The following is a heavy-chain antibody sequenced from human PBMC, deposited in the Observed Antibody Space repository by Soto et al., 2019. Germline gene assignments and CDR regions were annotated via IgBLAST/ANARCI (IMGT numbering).Heavy chain of an antibody. V-gene: IGHV1-18*01. CDR3: ARDRGNYYDSSGYYMSSGY. CDR2: ISAYNGNT. D-gene: IGHD3-22*01. Sequence: ASVKVSCKASGYTFTSYGISWVRQAPGQGLEWMGWISAYNGNTNYAQKLQGRVTMTTDTSTSTAYMELRSLRSDDTAVYYCARDRGNYYDSSGYYMSSGYWGQGTLVTVSS. CDR1: GYTFTSYG. J-gene: IGHJ4*02.